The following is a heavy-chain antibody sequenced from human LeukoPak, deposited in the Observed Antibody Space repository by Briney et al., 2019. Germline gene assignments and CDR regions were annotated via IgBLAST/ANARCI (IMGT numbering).Heavy chain of an antibody. Sequence: GGPLRLSCAASGFTFSDYYMSWIRQAPGKGLEWVSYIRSSGSTIYYADSVKGRFTISRDNAKNSVYLQMNSLRAEDTAVYYCARRGSSGSFAANWGQGTLVTVSS. CDR3: ARRGSSGSFAAN. V-gene: IGHV3-11*01. CDR1: GFTFSDYY. J-gene: IGHJ4*02. CDR2: IRSSGSTI. D-gene: IGHD1-26*01.